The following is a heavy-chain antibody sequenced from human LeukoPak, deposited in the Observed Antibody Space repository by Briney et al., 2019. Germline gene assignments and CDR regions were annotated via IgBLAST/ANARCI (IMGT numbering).Heavy chain of an antibody. CDR1: GESFSGYY. CDR3: ARSRETMASDY. V-gene: IGHV4-34*01. Sequence: WETLSLTCAVSGESFSGYYRTWIRQPPGKGLEWIAEINHSGSTNYNPSLKSRVTISADTSKNQFSLKMNSVTAADTAVYYCARSRETMASDYWGQGTRVTVSS. CDR2: INHSGST. J-gene: IGHJ4*02. D-gene: IGHD5-24*01.